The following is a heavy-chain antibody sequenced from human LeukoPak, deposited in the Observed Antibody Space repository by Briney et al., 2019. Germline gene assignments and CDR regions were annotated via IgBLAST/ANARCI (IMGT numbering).Heavy chain of an antibody. D-gene: IGHD6-19*01. Sequence: PGGSLRLSCAASGFTFSTYGMHWARQAPGKGLQWVAYIQYDGSNKQYADSVKGRFSISRDSSKNTLYLQMNSLRAEDTAVYYCARVVAVAGVGVAMDVWGKGTTVTVSS. CDR3: ARVVAVAGVGVAMDV. CDR1: GFTFSTYG. J-gene: IGHJ6*04. CDR2: IQYDGSNK. V-gene: IGHV3-30*02.